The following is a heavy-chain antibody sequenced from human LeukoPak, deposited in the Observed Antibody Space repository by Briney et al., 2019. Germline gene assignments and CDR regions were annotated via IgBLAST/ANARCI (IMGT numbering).Heavy chain of an antibody. CDR2: IYSSGST. CDR1: GFTVSSNY. D-gene: IGHD5-18*01. V-gene: IGHV3-66*01. Sequence: GGPLRLSCAASGFTVSSNYMNWVRQAPGKGLEWVSVIYSSGSTYYADSVKGRFTISRDNSKNTLYLQMNSLRAEDTAVYYCARDQAAMVSDAFDIWGQGTMVTVSS. CDR3: ARDQAAMVSDAFDI. J-gene: IGHJ3*02.